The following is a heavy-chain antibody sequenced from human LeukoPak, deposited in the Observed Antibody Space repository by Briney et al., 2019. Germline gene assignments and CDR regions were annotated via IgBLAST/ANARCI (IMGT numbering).Heavy chain of an antibody. J-gene: IGHJ4*02. CDR3: AREAADSSGLDY. CDR1: GFTFSSYG. Sequence: GGSLRLSCAASGFTFSSYGMHWVRQAPGKGLEWVANIKEDGSEKYYVDSVKGRFTISRGNAKNSVYLQMNSLRAEDTAVYYCAREAADSSGLDYWGQGTLVTVSS. CDR2: IKEDGSEK. D-gene: IGHD6-19*01. V-gene: IGHV3-7*01.